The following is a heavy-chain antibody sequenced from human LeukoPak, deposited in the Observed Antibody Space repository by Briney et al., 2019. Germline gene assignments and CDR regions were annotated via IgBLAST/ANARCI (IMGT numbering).Heavy chain of an antibody. J-gene: IGHJ4*02. Sequence: LTGGSLRLSCAASGFTFISHWFSWVRQAPGKGLEWVANINRDGTEKYYLDSVKGRFTISRDNAKNSLYLQMNSLIAEDTAVYYCARYTSGTSDYWGQGTRSPSPQ. CDR1: GFTFISHW. CDR2: INRDGTEK. V-gene: IGHV3-7*01. D-gene: IGHD6-13*01. CDR3: ARYTSGTSDY.